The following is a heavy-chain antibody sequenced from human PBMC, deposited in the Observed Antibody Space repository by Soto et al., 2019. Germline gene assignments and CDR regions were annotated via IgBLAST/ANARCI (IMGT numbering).Heavy chain of an antibody. V-gene: IGHV1-69*01. CDR2: IIPLFGTA. CDR3: ARPKGSYSRGYLLFDY. D-gene: IGHD6-25*01. Sequence: QVQLVQSGAEVKQPGSSVKVSCKTSGGTFSTYATYWVRQAPGQGLEWMGAIIPLFGTADYAQKFQGRVTINADRSTGHGVMEPSSLESGDPGGEYLARPKGSYSRGYLLFDYWGQGTLVTVSS. J-gene: IGHJ4*02. CDR1: GGTFSTYA.